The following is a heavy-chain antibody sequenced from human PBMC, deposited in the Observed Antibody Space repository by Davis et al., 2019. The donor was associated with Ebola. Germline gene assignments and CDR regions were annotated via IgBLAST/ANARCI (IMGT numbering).Heavy chain of an antibody. J-gene: IGHJ4*02. D-gene: IGHD1-26*01. CDR1: GFTFSDYY. CDR3: VRDWDGSGSFDY. Sequence: GESLKISCAASGFTFSDYYMSWIRQAPGKGLEWVSYISSSSYTNYADSVKGRFTISRDNAKSSLYLQMNSLRAEDTAVYYCVRDWDGSGSFDYWGQGTLVTVSS. CDR2: ISSSSYT. V-gene: IGHV3-11*06.